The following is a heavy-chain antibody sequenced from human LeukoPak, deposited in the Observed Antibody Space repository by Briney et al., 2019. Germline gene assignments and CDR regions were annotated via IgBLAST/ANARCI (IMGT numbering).Heavy chain of an antibody. V-gene: IGHV3-7*01. CDR3: ARMWYSYGHNFDY. Sequence: GGSLRLSCAASGFTFSSYWMSWVRQAPGKGLEWVANIKQDGSEKYYVDSVKGRFTISRDNAKNSLYLQMNSLRAEDTAVYYCARMWYSYGHNFDYWGQGTLVTISS. CDR1: GFTFSSYW. J-gene: IGHJ4*02. CDR2: IKQDGSEK. D-gene: IGHD5-18*01.